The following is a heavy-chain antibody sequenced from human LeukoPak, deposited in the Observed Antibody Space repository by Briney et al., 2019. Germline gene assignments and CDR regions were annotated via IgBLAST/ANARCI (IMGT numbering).Heavy chain of an antibody. CDR3: ARVNSNGGASFDY. V-gene: IGHV4-61*08. CDR2: IYYSGST. Sequence: SETLSLTCTVSGGSISSGGYYWSWIRQPPGKGLEWIGYIYYSGSTNYNPSLKSRVTISVDTSKNQFSLKLSSVTAADTAVYYCARVNSNGGASFDYWGQGTLVTVS. D-gene: IGHD4-11*01. CDR1: GGSISSGGYY. J-gene: IGHJ4*02.